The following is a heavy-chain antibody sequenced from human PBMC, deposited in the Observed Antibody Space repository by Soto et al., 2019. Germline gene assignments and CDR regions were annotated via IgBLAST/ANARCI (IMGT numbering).Heavy chain of an antibody. J-gene: IGHJ4*02. CDR1: GFTFSSYG. Sequence: PGGSLRLSCAASGFTFSSYGMHWVRQAPGEGLEWVAVISYDGSNKYYADSVKGRFTISRDNSKNTLYLQMNSLRAEDTAVYYCAKDRSDYFDYWGQGTLVTVSS. CDR3: AKDRSDYFDY. CDR2: ISYDGSNK. V-gene: IGHV3-30*18.